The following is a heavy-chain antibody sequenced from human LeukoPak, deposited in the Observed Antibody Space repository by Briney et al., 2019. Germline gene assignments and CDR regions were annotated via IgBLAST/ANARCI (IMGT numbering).Heavy chain of an antibody. CDR3: ARLSITMIVVDY. Sequence: SETLSLTCTVSGGSISSSSYYWGWIRQPPGKGLEWIGSIYYSGSTYYNPSLKSRVTISVDTSKNQFSLKLSSVTAADTAVHYCARLSITMIVVDYWGQGTLVTVSS. CDR2: IYYSGST. J-gene: IGHJ4*02. D-gene: IGHD3-22*01. V-gene: IGHV4-39*07. CDR1: GGSISSSSYY.